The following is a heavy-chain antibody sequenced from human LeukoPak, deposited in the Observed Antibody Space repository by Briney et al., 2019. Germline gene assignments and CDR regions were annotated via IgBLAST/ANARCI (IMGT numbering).Heavy chain of an antibody. CDR2: MNPNSGNT. Sequence: ASVKVSCKASGYTFTSYDINWVRQATGQGLEWMGWMNPNSGNTGYAQKFQGRVTMTRNTSISTAYMELSSLRSEDTAVYYCARSARFGELLYFDYWGQGTLVTVSS. V-gene: IGHV1-8*01. CDR3: ARSARFGELLYFDY. CDR1: GYTFTSYD. J-gene: IGHJ4*02. D-gene: IGHD3-10*01.